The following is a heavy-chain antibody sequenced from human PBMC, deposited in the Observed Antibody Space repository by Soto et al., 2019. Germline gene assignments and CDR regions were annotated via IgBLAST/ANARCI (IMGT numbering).Heavy chain of an antibody. J-gene: IGHJ4*02. D-gene: IGHD2-15*01. CDR3: AREAHCNGGGCYFDY. V-gene: IGHV3-33*01. CDR2: IWYDGTNE. Sequence: PGGSLRLSCAASGFTFSTYGMHWVRQAPGKGLEWVAVIWYDGTNEYYVDSVRGRFTISRDNSKNTLYLQMNSLRAEDTAVYYCAREAHCNGGGCYFDYWGQGTLVTVSS. CDR1: GFTFSTYG.